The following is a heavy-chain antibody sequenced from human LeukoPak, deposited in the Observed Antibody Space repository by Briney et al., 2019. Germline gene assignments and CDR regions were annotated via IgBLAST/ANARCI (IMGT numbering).Heavy chain of an antibody. J-gene: IGHJ3*02. Sequence: GGSLRLSCAASGFIFSNYAMTWVRQAPGKGLEWVSGISDYGGSSYYADSVKGRFTISRDNAKNSLYLQMNSLRAEDTAVYYCARRTSGAFAIWGQGTKVTVSS. V-gene: IGHV3-23*01. CDR1: GFIFSNYA. CDR3: ARRTSGAFAI. CDR2: ISDYGGSS.